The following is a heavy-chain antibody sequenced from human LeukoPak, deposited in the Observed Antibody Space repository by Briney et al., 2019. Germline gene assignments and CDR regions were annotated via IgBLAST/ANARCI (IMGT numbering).Heavy chain of an antibody. J-gene: IGHJ4*01. D-gene: IGHD3-10*01. CDR3: AKDGTNYGLGTSFDN. CDR1: GFTFSSYA. Sequence: GGSLRLSCAASGFTFSSYAMSWVRQAPGKGLEWVSAISGSGGSTYYADSVKGRFTISRDNSKNMVYLQMNSLRAEDTAVYYCAKDGTNYGLGTSFDNWGQGTLVTVSS. CDR2: ISGSGGST. V-gene: IGHV3-23*01.